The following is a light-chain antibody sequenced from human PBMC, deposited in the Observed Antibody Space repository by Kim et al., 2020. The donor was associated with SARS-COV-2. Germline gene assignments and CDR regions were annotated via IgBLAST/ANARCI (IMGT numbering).Light chain of an antibody. CDR3: QQYTTSPPAYT. V-gene: IGKV3-20*01. J-gene: IGKJ2*01. CDR1: QSISSEF. CDR2: GAS. Sequence: PGERATLSCRASQSISSEFLAWYQQISGQPPRLLIFGASNRAAGIPDRFSGGGSGTDFTLTITRLELADSAIYYCQQYTTSPPAYTFGQGTKLEI.